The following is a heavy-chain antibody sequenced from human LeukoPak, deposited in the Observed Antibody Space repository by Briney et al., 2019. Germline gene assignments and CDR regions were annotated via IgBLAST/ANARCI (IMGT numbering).Heavy chain of an antibody. CDR2: ISSSGSTI. Sequence: TGGSLRLSCAASGFTFSSYEMNWVRQAPGKGLEWVSYISSSGSTIYYADSVKGRFTISRDNAKNSLYLQMNSLRAEDTAVYYCAREAEVAGTFDYWGQGTLVTVPS. J-gene: IGHJ4*02. V-gene: IGHV3-48*03. D-gene: IGHD6-19*01. CDR1: GFTFSSYE. CDR3: AREAEVAGTFDY.